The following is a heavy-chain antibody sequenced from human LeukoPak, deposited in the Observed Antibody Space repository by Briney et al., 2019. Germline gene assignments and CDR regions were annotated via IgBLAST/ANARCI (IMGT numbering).Heavy chain of an antibody. D-gene: IGHD2-2*01. CDR3: ARAADIVVVPANYGMDV. V-gene: IGHV4-31*03. CDR2: IYYSGST. Sequence: SETLSLTCTVSGGSISSGGYYWSWIRQHPGKGLEWIGYIYYSGSTYYNPSLKSRVTISVDTSKNQFSLKLSSVTAADTAVYYCARAADIVVVPANYGMDVWGQGTTVTVSS. J-gene: IGHJ6*02. CDR1: GGSISSGGYY.